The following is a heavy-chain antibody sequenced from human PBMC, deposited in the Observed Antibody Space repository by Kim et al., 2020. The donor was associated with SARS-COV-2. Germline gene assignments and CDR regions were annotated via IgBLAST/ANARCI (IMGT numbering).Heavy chain of an antibody. J-gene: IGHJ5*02. V-gene: IGHV4-59*01. CDR2: ST. D-gene: IGHD2-2*01. CDR3: AREAAAISP. Sequence: STTSNPSLTIRVTISVDTSTNQFSLKLSSVTAADTAVYYCAREAAAISPWGQGTLVTVSS.